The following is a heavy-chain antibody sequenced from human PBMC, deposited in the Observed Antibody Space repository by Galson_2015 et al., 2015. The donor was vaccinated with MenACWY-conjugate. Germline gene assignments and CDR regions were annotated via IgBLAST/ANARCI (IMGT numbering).Heavy chain of an antibody. J-gene: IGHJ3*01. CDR1: GSTLSSYA. CDR2: IKHDASGK. CDR3: ARAKEQWLSKTFDP. V-gene: IGHV3-7*01. Sequence: SLRLSCAASGSTLSSYAMSWVRQAPGKGLEWVANIKHDASGKYYVDSVKGRFIISRDNAKNSLYLQMDSLRAEDTAMYFCARAKEQWLSKTFDPWGQGTMVTVSS. D-gene: IGHD6-19*01.